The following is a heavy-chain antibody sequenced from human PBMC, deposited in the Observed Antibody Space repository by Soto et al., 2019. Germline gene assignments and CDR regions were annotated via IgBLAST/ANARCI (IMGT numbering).Heavy chain of an antibody. CDR1: GYTFTGYY. J-gene: IGHJ6*02. CDR2: INPNSGGT. Sequence: GASVKVSCKASGYTFTGYYMHWVRQAPGQGLEWMGWINPNSGGTNYAQKFQGWVTMTRDTSISTAYMELSRLRSDDTAVYYCARDNYYDSSGYYYRNYGMDVWGQGTTVTVSS. V-gene: IGHV1-2*04. CDR3: ARDNYYDSSGYYYRNYGMDV. D-gene: IGHD3-22*01.